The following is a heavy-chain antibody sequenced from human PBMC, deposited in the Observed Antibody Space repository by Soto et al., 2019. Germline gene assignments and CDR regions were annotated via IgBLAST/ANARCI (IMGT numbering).Heavy chain of an antibody. Sequence: QVQLVESGGGVVQPGGSRRLSCEASRFSFSDYGMHWVRQAPGKGLEWVALIRADGSATYYSDSVKGRFAISRDNSKNTLYLQMNRLRAEDTAVYYCATSTLTDAFDIWGQGTMVSVSS. V-gene: IGHV3-30*02. CDR3: ATSTLTDAFDI. CDR1: RFSFSDYG. J-gene: IGHJ3*02. D-gene: IGHD2-15*01. CDR2: IRADGSAT.